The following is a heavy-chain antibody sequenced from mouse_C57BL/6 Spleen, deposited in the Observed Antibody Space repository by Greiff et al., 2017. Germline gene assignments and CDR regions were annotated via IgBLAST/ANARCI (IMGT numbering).Heavy chain of an antibody. J-gene: IGHJ2*01. CDR2: ISNKANNHAT. CDR1: GFTFSDAW. D-gene: IGHD1-1*01. V-gene: IGHV6-6*01. CDR3: TRDYGSPFDY. Sequence: EVQVVESGGGLVQPGGSMKLSCAASGFTFSDAWMDWVRQSPEQGLEWVAEISNKANNHATYYAESVKGRFTISRDDSKSSVYLQMNSLRAEDTGIYYCTRDYGSPFDYWGQGTTLTVSA.